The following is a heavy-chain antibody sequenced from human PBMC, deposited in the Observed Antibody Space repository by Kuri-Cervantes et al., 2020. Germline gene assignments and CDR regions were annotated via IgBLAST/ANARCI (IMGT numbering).Heavy chain of an antibody. V-gene: IGHV1-69*05. J-gene: IGHJ3*02. CDR2: IIPIFGTA. CDR1: GGTFSSYA. D-gene: IGHD3-9*01. CDR3: ARRGDYYDILTGFSDAFDI. Sequence: SVKVSCKASGGTFSSYAISWVRQAPGQGLEWMGGIIPIFGTANYAQKFQGRVTMTRNTSISTAYMELSSLRSEDTAVYYCARRGDYYDILTGFSDAFDIWGQGTMVTVSS.